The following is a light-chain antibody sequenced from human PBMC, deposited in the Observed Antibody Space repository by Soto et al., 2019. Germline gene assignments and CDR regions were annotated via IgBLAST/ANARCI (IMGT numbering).Light chain of an antibody. CDR3: SSYTSSSTFYV. V-gene: IGLV2-14*01. CDR1: SSDVGGYNY. Sequence: QSVLTQPASVSGSPGQSITISCTGTSSDVGGYNYVSWYQQHPGKAPKLMIYDVGNRPSGVSNRFSGSKSGNTASLTISGPQAEDEADYYCSSYTSSSTFYVFGTGTKVTVL. J-gene: IGLJ1*01. CDR2: DVG.